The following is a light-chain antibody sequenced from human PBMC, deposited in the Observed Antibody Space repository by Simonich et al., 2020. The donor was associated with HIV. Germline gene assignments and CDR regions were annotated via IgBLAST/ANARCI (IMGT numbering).Light chain of an antibody. J-gene: IGKJ1*01. CDR3: QQYKSYSRT. V-gene: IGKV1-5*03. CDR2: KAS. CDR1: QSISTW. Sequence: DIQMTQSPFTLSASVGDRVTITCRASQSISTWLAWYQQKPGKAPKLLIYKASSLESGVPSRFSGSGSGTEFTLTIFSLQPDDFAIYYCQQYKSYSRTFGQGTKVEIK.